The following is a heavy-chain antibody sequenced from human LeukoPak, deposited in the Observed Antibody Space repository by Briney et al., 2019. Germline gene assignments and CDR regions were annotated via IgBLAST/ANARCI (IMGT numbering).Heavy chain of an antibody. CDR2: IKSKTDGGTT. V-gene: IGHV3-15*01. D-gene: IGHD1-7*01. Sequence: GGSLRLSCAASGFPFSNAWMSWVRQAPRKGLEWVGRIKSKTDGGTTDYAAPVKGRFILSRDDSIRILYLEMNSLKTEDTAVYYCTTNPMGTTENFAFYGMEVWGQGTTVAVSS. J-gene: IGHJ6*02. CDR3: TTNPMGTTENFAFYGMEV. CDR1: GFPFSNAW.